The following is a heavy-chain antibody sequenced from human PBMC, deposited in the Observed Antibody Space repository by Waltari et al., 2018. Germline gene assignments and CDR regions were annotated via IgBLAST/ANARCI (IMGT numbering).Heavy chain of an antibody. CDR2: IYYSGTT. V-gene: IGHV4-39*01. CDR3: VRTDTTGYYPY. D-gene: IGHD3-22*01. CDR1: GGSIYGSNYY. J-gene: IGHJ4*02. Sequence: QLQLQQSGPGLVKPSETLSLTCTVSGGSIYGSNYYWGWIRQPPGKELQWIGSIYYSGTTYYTPSLKGLVTVFVDTSKNQFSLKLTSVTAADTAVYYCVRTDTTGYYPYWGQGTPVSVSS.